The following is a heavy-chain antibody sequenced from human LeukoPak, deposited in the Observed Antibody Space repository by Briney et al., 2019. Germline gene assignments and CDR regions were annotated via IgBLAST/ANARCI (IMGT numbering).Heavy chain of an antibody. J-gene: IGHJ4*02. CDR3: ARDVTFADT. D-gene: IGHD5-18*01. V-gene: IGHV1-18*01. CDR2: ISVYNGNT. CDR1: GYTFTAYG. Sequence: ASVKVSCKASGYTFTAYGISWVRQAPGQGLEWMGWISVYNGNTNYAQKFQGRVTMTTDTSTSTAYMELRSLTSDDTAVFCCARDVTFADTWGQGTLVTVSS.